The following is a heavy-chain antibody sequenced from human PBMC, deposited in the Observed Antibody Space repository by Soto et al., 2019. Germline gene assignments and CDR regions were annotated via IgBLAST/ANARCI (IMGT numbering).Heavy chain of an antibody. Sequence: GGSLRLSCAASGFTFSSYSMNWVRQAPGKGLEWVSSISSSSSYIYYADSVKGRFTISRDNAKNSLYLQMNSLRAEDTAVYYCARDPAGIAAAYNWFDPWGQGTLVTVSS. J-gene: IGHJ5*02. D-gene: IGHD6-13*01. CDR3: ARDPAGIAAAYNWFDP. CDR1: GFTFSSYS. V-gene: IGHV3-21*01. CDR2: ISSSSSYI.